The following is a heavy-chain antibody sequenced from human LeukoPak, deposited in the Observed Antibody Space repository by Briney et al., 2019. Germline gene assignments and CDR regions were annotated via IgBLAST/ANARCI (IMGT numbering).Heavy chain of an antibody. CDR2: ISSSSSYI. CDR3: ARSDRSRWDPFDI. CDR1: GFTFSSYS. Sequence: GGSLRLSCAASGFTFSSYSMNWVRQAPGKGLEWVSSISSSSSYIYYADSVKGRFTISRDNAKNSLYLQMNSLRAEDTAVYYCARSDRSRWDPFDIWGQGTMVTVSS. D-gene: IGHD4-23*01. V-gene: IGHV3-21*01. J-gene: IGHJ3*02.